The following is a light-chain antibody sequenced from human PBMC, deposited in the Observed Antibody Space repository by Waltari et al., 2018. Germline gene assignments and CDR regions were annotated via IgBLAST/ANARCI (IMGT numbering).Light chain of an antibody. CDR1: QRISSNF. V-gene: IGKV3-20*01. CDR2: GAS. J-gene: IGKJ1*01. Sequence: EIVLTQSPDTLSLSPGESATLSCRTSQRISSNFLAWYQQKPGQAPRLVIYGASSRATGVPDRFTGSGSGTDFTLXVSRLEPEDFAVYYCQQYGNSPWTFGQGTKVEI. CDR3: QQYGNSPWT.